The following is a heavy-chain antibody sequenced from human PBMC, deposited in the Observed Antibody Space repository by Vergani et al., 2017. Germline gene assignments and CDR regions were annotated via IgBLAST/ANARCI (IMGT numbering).Heavy chain of an antibody. J-gene: IGHJ6*03. CDR1: GGTFSSYA. V-gene: IGHV1-69*01. CDR2: IIPIFGTA. D-gene: IGHD2-15*01. Sequence: QVQLVQSGAEVKKPGSSVKVSCKASGGTFSSYAISWVRQAPGQGLEWMGGIIPIFGTANYAQKFQGRVTITADESTSTAYMELSSLRSEDTAVYYCAIGYCSGGSCYSLDYYMDVWGKGTTVTVSS. CDR3: AIGYCSGGSCYSLDYYMDV.